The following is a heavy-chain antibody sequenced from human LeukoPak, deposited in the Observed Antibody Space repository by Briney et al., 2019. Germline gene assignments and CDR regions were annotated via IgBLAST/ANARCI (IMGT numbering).Heavy chain of an antibody. D-gene: IGHD6-6*01. CDR2: ISSSSSYI. CDR1: GFSFSNYA. V-gene: IGHV3-21*01. Sequence: PGGSLRLSCAASGFSFSNYAMNWVRQAPGKGLEWVSSISSSSSYIYYADSVKGRFTISRDNAKNSLYLQMNSLRAEDTAVYYCARDLSAARGPWGQGTLVTVSS. CDR3: ARDLSAARGP. J-gene: IGHJ4*02.